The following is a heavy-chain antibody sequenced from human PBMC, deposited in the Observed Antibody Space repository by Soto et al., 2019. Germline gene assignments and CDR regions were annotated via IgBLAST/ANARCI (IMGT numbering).Heavy chain of an antibody. CDR1: GFTFSSYS. CDR3: AFNPFYMTTVTPFYYYGMDV. Sequence: PGGSLRLSCAASGFTFSSYSMNWVRQAPGKGLEWVSSISSSSSYIYYADSVKGRFTISRDNAKNSLYLQMNSLRAEDTAVYYCAFNPFYMTTVTPFYYYGMDVWGQGTAVTVSS. J-gene: IGHJ6*02. V-gene: IGHV3-21*01. CDR2: ISSSSSYI. D-gene: IGHD4-17*01.